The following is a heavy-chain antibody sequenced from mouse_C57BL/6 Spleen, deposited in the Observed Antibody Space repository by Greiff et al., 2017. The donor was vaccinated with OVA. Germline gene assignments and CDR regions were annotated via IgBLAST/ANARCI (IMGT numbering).Heavy chain of an antibody. CDR1: GYNITNYY. Sequence: VQLQQSVAELVRPGASVKLSCTASGYNITNYYMNWVKQRPGQGLEWIGSIDPGNGNTKYDAKFKGKATLTADTSSSTAYLQLSSLTSEDSAIYYCARDPGVDAMDYWGQGTSVTVSS. J-gene: IGHJ4*01. CDR2: IDPGNGNT. V-gene: IGHV14-3*01. CDR3: ARDPGVDAMDY.